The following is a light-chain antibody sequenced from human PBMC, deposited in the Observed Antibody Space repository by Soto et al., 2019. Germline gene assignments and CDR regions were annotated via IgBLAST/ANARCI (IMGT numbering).Light chain of an antibody. V-gene: IGKV1-5*03. CDR2: KAS. Sequence: DIKMTQSPATLSLSVGGRVTITCRASQSISSCLAWYQQKPGKPPKLLIYKASSLETGVPSRFSGSGSGTEFTLTISSLQPDDFAIYYWQQYTNYPPSTFGQGTRLDIK. CDR3: QQYTNYPPST. J-gene: IGKJ5*01. CDR1: QSISSC.